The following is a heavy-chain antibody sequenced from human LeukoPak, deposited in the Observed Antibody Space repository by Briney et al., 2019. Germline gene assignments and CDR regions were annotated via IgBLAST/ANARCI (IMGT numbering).Heavy chain of an antibody. V-gene: IGHV4-61*02. CDR1: GGSISSGSYY. CDR2: IYTSGST. CDR3: ASSQKWLDLFDY. Sequence: PSETLSLTCTVPGGSISSGSYYWSWIRQPAGKGLEWIGRIYTSGSTNYNPSLKSRVTISVDTSKNQFSLKLSSVTAADTAVYYCASSQKWLDLFDYWGQGTLVTVSS. J-gene: IGHJ4*02. D-gene: IGHD6-19*01.